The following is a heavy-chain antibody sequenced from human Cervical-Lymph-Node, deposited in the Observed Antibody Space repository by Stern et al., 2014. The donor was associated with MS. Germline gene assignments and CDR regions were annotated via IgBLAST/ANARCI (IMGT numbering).Heavy chain of an antibody. CDR3: VRSQTMFRGVTFFDY. CDR1: GFSLSTTGMC. Sequence: QVTLKESGPALVKPTQTLTPTCSFSGFSLSTTGMCVSWIRQPPGQALEWLALIDWDGDKYYTTSLKTRLTISKDTSKNQVVLTMTNVDPVDTATYYCVRSQTMFRGVTFFDYWGQGTLITVSS. CDR2: IDWDGDK. V-gene: IGHV2-70*01. J-gene: IGHJ4*02. D-gene: IGHD3-10*01.